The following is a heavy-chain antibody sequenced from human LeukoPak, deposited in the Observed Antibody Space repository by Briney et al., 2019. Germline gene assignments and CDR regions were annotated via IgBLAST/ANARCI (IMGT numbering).Heavy chain of an antibody. J-gene: IGHJ4*02. CDR3: ARGRVLSVETHYFDY. CDR1: GFTFSSYA. V-gene: IGHV3-23*01. Sequence: PGGSLRLSCAASGFTFSSYAMSWVRQAPGKGLEWVSAISGSGGSTYYADSVKGRFTISRDNAKNSLYLQMNSLRAEDTAVYYCARGRVLSVETHYFDYWGQGTLVTVSS. CDR2: ISGSGGST. D-gene: IGHD3-16*02.